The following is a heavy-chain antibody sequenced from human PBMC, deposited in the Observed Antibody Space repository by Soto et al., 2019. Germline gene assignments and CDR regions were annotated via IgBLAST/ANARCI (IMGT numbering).Heavy chain of an antibody. D-gene: IGHD3-3*01. Sequence: SETLSLTCAFYGGSFSGYYWSLIRQPPGKGLEWIGEINHSGSTNYNPSLKSRVTISVDTSKNQFSLKLSSVTAADTAVYYCGRGFFSVYYDFWSGYSGGPPGFDPWGQGTLVTVSS. CDR3: GRGFFSVYYDFWSGYSGGPPGFDP. CDR2: INHSGST. CDR1: GGSFSGYY. V-gene: IGHV4-34*01. J-gene: IGHJ5*02.